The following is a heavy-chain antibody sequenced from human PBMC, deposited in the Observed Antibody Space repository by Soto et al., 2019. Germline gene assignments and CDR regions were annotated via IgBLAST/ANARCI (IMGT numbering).Heavy chain of an antibody. CDR2: MNPNSGNT. V-gene: IGHV1-8*01. Sequence: GASVKVSCKASGYTFTSYDINWVRQATGQGLEWMGWMNPNSGNTGYAQKFQGRVTMTRNTSISTAYMELSSPRSEDTAVYYCARAYFERGSGWYPSYYYYGMDVWGQGTTVTVSS. CDR1: GYTFTSYD. J-gene: IGHJ6*02. D-gene: IGHD6-19*01. CDR3: ARAYFERGSGWYPSYYYYGMDV.